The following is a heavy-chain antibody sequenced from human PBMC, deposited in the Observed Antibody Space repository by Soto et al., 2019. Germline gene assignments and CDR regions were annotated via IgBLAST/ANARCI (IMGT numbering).Heavy chain of an antibody. J-gene: IGHJ4*02. V-gene: IGHV4-30-4*01. Sequence: SETLSLTCTVSGGSISSGDYYWSWIRQPPGKGLEWIGYIYYSGSTYYNPSLKSRVTISVDTSKNQFSLKLSSVTAADTAVYYCARALNPYYDFWSGYLYYFDYWGQGTLVTV. D-gene: IGHD3-3*01. CDR1: GGSISSGDYY. CDR3: ARALNPYYDFWSGYLYYFDY. CDR2: IYYSGST.